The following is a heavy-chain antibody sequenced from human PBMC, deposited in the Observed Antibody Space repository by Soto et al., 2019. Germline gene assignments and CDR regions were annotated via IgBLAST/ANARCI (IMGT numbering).Heavy chain of an antibody. J-gene: IGHJ6*02. Sequence: PSETLSLTCTVSGGSISSGGYYCSWIRQQPGKGQERIGYIYYSGSTYYNPSLKRRVTISVDTSKNQFSLKLSSVTAADTAVYYCARDCCGGDCYPEPRYYYYGTDVWGQGTTVTVSS. CDR1: GGSISSGGYY. CDR2: IYYSGST. CDR3: ARDCCGGDCYPEPRYYYYGTDV. V-gene: IGHV4-31*03. D-gene: IGHD2-21*02.